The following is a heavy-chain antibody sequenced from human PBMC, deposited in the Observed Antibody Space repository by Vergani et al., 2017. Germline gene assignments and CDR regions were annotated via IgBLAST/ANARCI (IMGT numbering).Heavy chain of an antibody. J-gene: IGHJ6*02. CDR2: INHSGST. CDR1: GGSFSGYY. CDR3: ARGVVVVVSWYYYYGMDV. D-gene: IGHD2-15*01. Sequence: QVQLQQWGAGLLKPSETLSLTCAVYGGSFSGYYWSWIRQPPGKGLEWIGEINHSGSTNYNPSLKSRVTISVDTSKNQFSLKLSSVTAADTAVYYCARGVVVVVSWYYYYGMDVWGQGTTVTVSS. V-gene: IGHV4-34*01.